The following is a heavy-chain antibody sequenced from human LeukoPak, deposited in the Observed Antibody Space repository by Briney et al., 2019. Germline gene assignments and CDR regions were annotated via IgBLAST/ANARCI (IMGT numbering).Heavy chain of an antibody. V-gene: IGHV3-30*18. CDR3: AKVPSSTAFDY. CDR2: ISYDGSNR. J-gene: IGHJ4*02. CDR1: GFTFSSYG. Sequence: PGGSLRLSCAASGFTFSSYGMHWVRQAPGKGLEWVAVISYDGSNRYYADSVKGRFTISRDNSKNTLYLQMNSLRAEDTAVYYCAKVPSSTAFDYWGQGTLVTVSS.